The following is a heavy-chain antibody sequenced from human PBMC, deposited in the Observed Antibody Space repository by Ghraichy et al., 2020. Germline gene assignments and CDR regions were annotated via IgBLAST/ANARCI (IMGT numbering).Heavy chain of an antibody. J-gene: IGHJ6*02. Sequence: SETLSLTCTVSGGSISSSSYYWGWIRQPPGKGLEWIGSIYYSGSTYYNPSLKSRVTISVDTSKNQFSLKLSSVTAADTAVYYCARHGYSSSWGLGMDVWGQGTTVTVSS. D-gene: IGHD6-13*01. CDR3: ARHGYSSSWGLGMDV. CDR1: GGSISSSSYY. CDR2: IYYSGST. V-gene: IGHV4-39*01.